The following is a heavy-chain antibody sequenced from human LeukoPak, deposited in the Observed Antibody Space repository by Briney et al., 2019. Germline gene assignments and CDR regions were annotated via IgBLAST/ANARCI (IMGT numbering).Heavy chain of an antibody. Sequence: PGRSLSLSCAASGFTFSSYSMNCVRQAPRNGMEWVASIRSSSSYIHYAGTVRGRFTISRDNAKNSLYLQMNSLRAEDTAVYYCARAREWCSSTSCYDDAFDIWGQGTMVTVSS. CDR2: IRSSSSYI. CDR3: ARAREWCSSTSCYDDAFDI. V-gene: IGHV3-21*01. J-gene: IGHJ3*02. D-gene: IGHD2-2*01. CDR1: GFTFSSYS.